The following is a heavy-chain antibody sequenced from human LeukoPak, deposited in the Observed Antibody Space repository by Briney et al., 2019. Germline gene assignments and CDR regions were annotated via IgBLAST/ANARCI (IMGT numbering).Heavy chain of an antibody. D-gene: IGHD4-23*01. J-gene: IGHJ5*02. CDR3: ARSNLPNTVVTPGFS. V-gene: IGHV4-39*01. Sequence: SGTLSLTCTVSGGSISSSSYYWGWIRQPPGKGLEWIGSIYYSGSTYYNPSLKSRVTISVDTSKNQFSLKLSSVTAADTAVYYCARSNLPNTVVTPGFSWGQGTLVTVSS. CDR1: GGSISSSSYY. CDR2: IYYSGST.